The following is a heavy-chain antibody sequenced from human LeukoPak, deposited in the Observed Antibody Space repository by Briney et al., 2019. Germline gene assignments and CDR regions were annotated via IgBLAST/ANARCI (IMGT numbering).Heavy chain of an antibody. CDR1: GYSISSGYY. Sequence: PSETLSLTCAVSGYSISSGYYWGWIRQPPGKGLEWIGSIYQSGSTYYDPALKSRVTRPVDTSKIQFSLKLSSVTAADTAVYYCARHFSRYSNYASAATSLDYWGQGTLVTVSS. CDR3: ARHFSRYSNYASAATSLDY. J-gene: IGHJ4*02. CDR2: IYQSGST. V-gene: IGHV4-38-2*01. D-gene: IGHD4-11*01.